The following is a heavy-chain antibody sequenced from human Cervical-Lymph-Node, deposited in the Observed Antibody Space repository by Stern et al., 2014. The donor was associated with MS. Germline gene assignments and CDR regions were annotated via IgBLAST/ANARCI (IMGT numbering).Heavy chain of an antibody. D-gene: IGHD2-2*01. J-gene: IGHJ6*02. CDR3: ARDEGGSSSWWGDYYYHMDV. Sequence: VQLVESGGGVVQPGRSLTVSCAASGFTFNSYVMHWVRQAPGRGLEWVAVISHGGSNKYYADSVKGRLTISRENYKNMLYLEMNSLRAEDTAVYYCARDEGGSSSWWGDYYYHMDVWGQGTTVTVSS. V-gene: IGHV3-30-3*01. CDR1: GFTFNSYV. CDR2: ISHGGSNK.